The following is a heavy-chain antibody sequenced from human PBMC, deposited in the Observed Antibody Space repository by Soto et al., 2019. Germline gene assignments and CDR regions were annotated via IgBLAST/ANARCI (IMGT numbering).Heavy chain of an antibody. D-gene: IGHD3-22*01. CDR3: ARVNDYYDSSGYYPDYFDY. CDR2: IIPIFGTA. CDR1: GGTFSSYA. V-gene: IGHV1-69*12. J-gene: IGHJ4*02. Sequence: QVQLVQSGAEVKKPGSSVKVSCKASGGTFSSYAISWVRQAPGQGLEWMGGIIPIFGTANYAQKFQGRVTITADESTSTAYMELSSLRSEDTAVYYCARVNDYYDSSGYYPDYFDYWGQGTLVTVSS.